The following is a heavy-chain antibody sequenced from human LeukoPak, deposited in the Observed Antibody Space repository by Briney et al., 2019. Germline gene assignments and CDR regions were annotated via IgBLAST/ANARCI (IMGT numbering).Heavy chain of an antibody. D-gene: IGHD3-9*01. CDR2: ISGSGGST. J-gene: IGHJ4*02. CDR3: AKLPDWASDFDY. Sequence: PGGSLRLSCVASGFTFSSYAMSWVCQAPGKGLEWVSAISGSGGSTYYADSVKGRFTISRDNSKNTLYLQMNSLRAEDTAVYYCAKLPDWASDFDYWGQGTLVTVSS. CDR1: GFTFSSYA. V-gene: IGHV3-23*01.